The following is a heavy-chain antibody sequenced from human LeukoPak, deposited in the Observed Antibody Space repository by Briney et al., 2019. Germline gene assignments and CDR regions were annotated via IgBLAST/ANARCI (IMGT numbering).Heavy chain of an antibody. CDR3: ARETLGYCSSTSRRYFDY. Sequence: SQTLSLTCAVSGGSISSGGYSWSWIRQPPGKGLEWIGYIYHSGSTYYNPSLKSRVTISVDRSKNQFSLKLSSVTAADTAVYYCARETLGYCSSTSRRYFDYWGQGTLVTVSS. J-gene: IGHJ4*02. CDR2: IYHSGST. D-gene: IGHD2-2*03. V-gene: IGHV4-30-2*01. CDR1: GGSISSGGYS.